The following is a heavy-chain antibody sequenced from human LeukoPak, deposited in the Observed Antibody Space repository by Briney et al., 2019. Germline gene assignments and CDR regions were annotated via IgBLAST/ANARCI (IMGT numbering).Heavy chain of an antibody. V-gene: IGHV7-4-1*02. D-gene: IGHD2-21*01. CDR3: ATLPLDCGGYRTCDVDY. J-gene: IGHJ4*02. Sequence: GASVKVSCKASGYTFTRYAMNWVRQAPGHGLEWLGWVHTNTGNPRYAQGFTGRFVFSLDTSVSTAYLQISGLTTEDTAVYYCATLPLDCGGYRTCDVDYWGQGTLVTVSS. CDR2: VHTNTGNP. CDR1: GYTFTRYA.